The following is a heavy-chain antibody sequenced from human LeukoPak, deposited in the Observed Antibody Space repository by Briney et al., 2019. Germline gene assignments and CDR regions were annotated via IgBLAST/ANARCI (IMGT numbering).Heavy chain of an antibody. D-gene: IGHD2-2*02. CDR1: GFTFSTYS. CDR2: ISTSSTYI. Sequence: PGGSLRLSCAASGFTFSTYSMNWVRQAPGKGLEWVSSISTSSTYIYYADSVKGRFTISRDNSKNTLYLQMNSLRAEDTAVYYCARGYCSSTSCYNIWGQGTLVTVSP. CDR3: ARGYCSSTSCYNI. V-gene: IGHV3-21*01. J-gene: IGHJ4*02.